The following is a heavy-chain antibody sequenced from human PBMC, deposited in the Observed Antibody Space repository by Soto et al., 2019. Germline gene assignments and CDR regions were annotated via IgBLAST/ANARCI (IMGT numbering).Heavy chain of an antibody. CDR2: NYYSGIT. J-gene: IGHJ4*02. D-gene: IGHD6-19*01. Sequence: QLQLQESGPGLVKPSETLSLTCTVSGGSISSSSYYWGWIRQPPGKGLEWIGTNYYSGITYYNPSLKSRVTISVDTSKNQLSLKLSSVTAADTSVYYCARSHIEEAGTFAYWGQGTLVTVSS. V-gene: IGHV4-39*01. CDR3: ARSHIEEAGTFAY. CDR1: GGSISSSSYY.